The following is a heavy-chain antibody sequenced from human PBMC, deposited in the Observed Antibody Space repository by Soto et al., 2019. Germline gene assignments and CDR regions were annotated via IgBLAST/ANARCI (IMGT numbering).Heavy chain of an antibody. CDR1: GFTFSSYA. CDR3: AKDKRGSGSSGGFDP. CDR2: ISESGNSA. V-gene: IGHV3-23*01. D-gene: IGHD3-10*01. J-gene: IGHJ5*02. Sequence: EVQVLASGGGLVQPGGSLRLSCAASGFTFSSYAMGWVRQAPGTGLEWVSSISESGNSAYYADSVKGRFTISRDNSKDTLSLQMTSLRAADTAVYYCAKDKRGSGSSGGFDPWGQGTLVTVSS.